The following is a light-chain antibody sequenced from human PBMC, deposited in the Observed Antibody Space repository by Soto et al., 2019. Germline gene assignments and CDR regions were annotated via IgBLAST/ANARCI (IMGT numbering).Light chain of an antibody. CDR2: GNS. J-gene: IGLJ1*01. V-gene: IGLV1-40*01. CDR3: QSYDSSLTGSKV. CDR1: SSNIGAGFD. Sequence: QSALTQPPSVSGAPGQRVTISCTGSSSNIGAGFDVHWYQQLPGTAPKLLIYGNSNRPSGVPDRFSGSRSGTSASLAITGLQAEDEADYYCQSYDSSLTGSKVLGSGTKVTVL.